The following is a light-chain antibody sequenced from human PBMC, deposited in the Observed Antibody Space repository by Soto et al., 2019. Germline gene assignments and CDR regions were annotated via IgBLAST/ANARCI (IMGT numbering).Light chain of an antibody. CDR3: TSYTTSNTHVI. CDR2: GVD. V-gene: IGLV2-14*01. J-gene: IGLJ2*01. CDR1: SSDVGGYDF. Sequence: QSALTQPASVSGSPGQLITISCSGSSSDVGGYDFVSWYQHRPGKAPKLMIYGVDNRPSGVSDRFSGSKSGNTASLTISGLQAEDEADYYCTSYTTSNTHVIFXGGTQLTVL.